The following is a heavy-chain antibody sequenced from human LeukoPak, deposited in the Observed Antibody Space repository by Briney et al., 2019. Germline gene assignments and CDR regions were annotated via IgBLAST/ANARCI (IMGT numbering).Heavy chain of an antibody. CDR2: IIPIFGTA. J-gene: IGHJ4*02. D-gene: IGHD3-3*01. V-gene: IGHV1-69*05. CDR1: GGTFSSYA. CDR3: ARATIFGVVILDY. Sequence: ASVKVSCKASGGTFSSYAISWVRQAPGQGLEWMGGIIPIFGTANYAQKFQGRVTITTDESTSTAYIELSSLRSEDTAVYYCARATIFGVVILDYWGQGTLVTVSS.